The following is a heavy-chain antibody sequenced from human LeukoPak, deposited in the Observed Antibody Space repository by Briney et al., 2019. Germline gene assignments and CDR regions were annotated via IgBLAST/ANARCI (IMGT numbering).Heavy chain of an antibody. Sequence: SETLSLTCTVSGGSISGYDWSGIRQPPGKGLEWIGCIYYSGSTNYNPSLKSRVTISVETSKNQFSALLSSVTDAHTSVYECVSLHWDGSGRPWGQGTLVTVSS. CDR2: IYYSGST. J-gene: IGHJ5*02. CDR1: GGSISGYD. CDR3: VSLHWDGSGRP. D-gene: IGHD3-10*01. V-gene: IGHV4-59*08.